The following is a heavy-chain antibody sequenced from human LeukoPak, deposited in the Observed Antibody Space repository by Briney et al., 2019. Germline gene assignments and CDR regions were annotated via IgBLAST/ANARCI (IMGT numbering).Heavy chain of an antibody. J-gene: IGHJ4*02. CDR2: IYSGGST. V-gene: IGHV3-53*01. CDR1: GFTVSSNY. Sequence: GGSLRLSCAASGFTVSSNYMSWVRQAPGKGLEWVSVIYSGGSTYYADSVKGRFTISRDNSKNTLYLQMNSLRAEDTAVYYCARMYYDFWSGYPYYLDYWGQGTLVTVSS. D-gene: IGHD3-3*01. CDR3: ARMYYDFWSGYPYYLDY.